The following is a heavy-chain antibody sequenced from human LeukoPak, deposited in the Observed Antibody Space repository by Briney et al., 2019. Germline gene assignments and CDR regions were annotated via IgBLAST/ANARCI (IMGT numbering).Heavy chain of an antibody. CDR1: GGSFSGHY. CDR3: ARARETVSIDS. CDR2: ISHSGST. V-gene: IGHV4-34*01. Sequence: PSETLSLTCAVYGGSFSGHYWTWIRQSPGKGLEWIGEISHSGSTNCNPSLKSRVTMSADTSKNQFSLNLRSVTAADTAVYYCARARETVSIDSWGRGTLVTVSS. D-gene: IGHD5/OR15-5a*01. J-gene: IGHJ4*02.